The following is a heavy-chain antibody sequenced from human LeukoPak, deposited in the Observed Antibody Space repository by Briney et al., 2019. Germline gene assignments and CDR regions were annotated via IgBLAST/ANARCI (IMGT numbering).Heavy chain of an antibody. D-gene: IGHD3-22*01. Sequence: GGSLRLSCTASGFTFSDYSMNWVRQAPGKGLEWISYISSGGSTIYYADSVKGRFTISRDNSKNTLYLQMNSLRDEDTAVYYCAKHRFESGGYHSTDWGQGTLVTVSS. CDR3: AKHRFESGGYHSTD. CDR2: ISSGGSTI. CDR1: GFTFSDYS. J-gene: IGHJ4*02. V-gene: IGHV3-48*02.